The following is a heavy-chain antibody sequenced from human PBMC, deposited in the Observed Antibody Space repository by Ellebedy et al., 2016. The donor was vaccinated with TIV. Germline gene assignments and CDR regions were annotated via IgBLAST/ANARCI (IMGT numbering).Heavy chain of an antibody. CDR2: IFYNGIA. CDR1: GGSINSHDHY. CDR3: ARAIVGFGDYIDY. J-gene: IGHJ4*02. V-gene: IGHV4-30-4*01. Sequence: SETLSLTCAVTGGSINSHDHYWSWIRQTPGTGLEWIGYIFYNGIAYYNPSLKSRGTISLDMPKNQFSLTLRSATAADTAVYYCARAIVGFGDYIDYWGQGSLVTVSS. D-gene: IGHD1-26*01.